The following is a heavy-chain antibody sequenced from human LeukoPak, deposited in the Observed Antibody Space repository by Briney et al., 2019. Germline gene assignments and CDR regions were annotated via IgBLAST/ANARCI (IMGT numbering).Heavy chain of an antibody. Sequence: SVKVSCKASGGTFSSYAISWVRQAPGQGLEWMGGIIPIFGTANYAQKFQGRVTITTDESTSTAYMELSSLRSEDTAVYYCARDGWSSSSPFDYWGQGTLVTVSS. V-gene: IGHV1-69*05. CDR3: ARDGWSSSSPFDY. D-gene: IGHD6-6*01. CDR2: IIPIFGTA. J-gene: IGHJ4*02. CDR1: GGTFSSYA.